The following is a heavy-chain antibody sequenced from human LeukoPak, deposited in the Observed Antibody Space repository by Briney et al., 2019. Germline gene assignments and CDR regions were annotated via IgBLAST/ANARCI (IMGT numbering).Heavy chain of an antibody. CDR2: INHSGST. Sequence: KTSGTLSLTCAVSGGSISSSNWWSWVRQPPGKGLEWIGEINHSGSTNYNPSLKSRVTISVDTSKNQFSLKLSSVTAADTAVYYCARGLGPGSGSLPGGYWGQGTLVTVSS. V-gene: IGHV4-4*02. CDR1: GGSISSSNW. D-gene: IGHD3-10*01. CDR3: ARGLGPGSGSLPGGY. J-gene: IGHJ4*02.